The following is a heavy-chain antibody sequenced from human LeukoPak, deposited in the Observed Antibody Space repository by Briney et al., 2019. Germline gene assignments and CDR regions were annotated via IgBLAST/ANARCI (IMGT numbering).Heavy chain of an antibody. D-gene: IGHD6-13*01. V-gene: IGHV1-2*02. CDR2: INPNSGVT. Sequence: ASVKVSCKASGYTFTSYDINWVRQATGQGLEWMGWINPNSGVTMYAQNFQGRVTVTRDTSISTAYMDLSRLRSDDTAVYYCARGGDSSSWYGWFDPWGQGTLVTVSS. J-gene: IGHJ5*02. CDR1: GYTFTSYD. CDR3: ARGGDSSSWYGWFDP.